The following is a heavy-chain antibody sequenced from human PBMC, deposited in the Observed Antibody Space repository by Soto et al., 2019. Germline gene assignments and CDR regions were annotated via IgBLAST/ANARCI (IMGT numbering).Heavy chain of an antibody. V-gene: IGHV3-48*03. D-gene: IGHD4-17*01. CDR1: GFTFSSFE. CDR3: SRGHDYGDYGRY. Sequence: PGGSLRLSCAVSGFTFSSFEMNWVRQAPGKGLEWVSYISSTGNTIYYADSVKGRFTISRDNAKNSLYLQMNSLRAGDTAVYYCSRGHDYGDYGRYWGQGTLVTVSS. J-gene: IGHJ4*02. CDR2: ISSTGNTI.